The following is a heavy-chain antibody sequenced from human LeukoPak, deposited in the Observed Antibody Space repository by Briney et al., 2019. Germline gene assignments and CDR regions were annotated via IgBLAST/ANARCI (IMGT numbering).Heavy chain of an antibody. D-gene: IGHD3-16*02. CDR2: TYYRSTWLN. V-gene: IGHV6-1*01. CDR3: AGLSKSPYDTFDY. CDR1: GDSVSSNSAA. J-gene: IGHJ4*02. Sequence: SQTLSLTCAISGDSVSSNSAAWNWIRQSPSRGLEWLGRTYYRSTWLNEYAVSVKSRITINPDTSKNQFSLHLNSVTPEDTAVYYCAGLSKSPYDTFDYWGQGTLVTVSS.